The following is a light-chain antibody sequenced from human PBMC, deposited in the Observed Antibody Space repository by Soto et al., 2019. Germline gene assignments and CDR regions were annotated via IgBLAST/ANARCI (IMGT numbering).Light chain of an antibody. CDR3: AAWDDSLSGGV. Sequence: QSVLTQPPSASGTPGQRFTISCSGSSSNIGSNYVYWYQQLPGTAPKLLIYRNNQRPSGVPDRFSGSKSGTSAFLAISGLRSEDEADYYCAAWDDSLSGGVFGTGTKLTVL. CDR2: RNN. CDR1: SSNIGSNY. J-gene: IGLJ1*01. V-gene: IGLV1-47*01.